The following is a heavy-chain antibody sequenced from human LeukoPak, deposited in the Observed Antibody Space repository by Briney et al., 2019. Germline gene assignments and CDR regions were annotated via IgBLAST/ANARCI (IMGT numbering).Heavy chain of an antibody. Sequence: PGGSLRLSCAASGFTFSSYWMSWVRQAPGKGLEWVANIKQDGSEKYYVDSVKGRFTISRDNAKNSLYLQMNSLRAEDTAVYYCARAAASYDFWSGFDYWGQGTLVTVSS. V-gene: IGHV3-7*01. J-gene: IGHJ4*02. CDR2: IKQDGSEK. D-gene: IGHD3-3*01. CDR3: ARAAASYDFWSGFDY. CDR1: GFTFSSYW.